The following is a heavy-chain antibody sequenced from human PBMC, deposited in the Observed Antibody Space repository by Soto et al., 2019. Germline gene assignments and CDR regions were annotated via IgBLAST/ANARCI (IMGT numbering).Heavy chain of an antibody. CDR3: ASTPRTYQLLYGNYYYGMDV. V-gene: IGHV3-21*01. CDR2: ISSSSSYI. D-gene: IGHD2-2*02. CDR1: GFTFRRYS. J-gene: IGHJ6*01. Sequence: LRLSCAASGFTFRRYSMNWFRRAPAKGLEWVSSISSSSSYIYYADSVKGRFTISRDNAKNSLYLQMNSLRAEDTAVYYCASTPRTYQLLYGNYYYGMDVWGQGTPVTVSS.